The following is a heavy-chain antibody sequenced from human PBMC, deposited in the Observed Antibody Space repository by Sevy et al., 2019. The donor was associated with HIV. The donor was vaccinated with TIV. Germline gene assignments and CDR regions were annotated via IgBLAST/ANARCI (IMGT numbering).Heavy chain of an antibody. Sequence: GGSLRLSCAASGFTFSSYAMSWVRQAPGKGLEWVSAISGSGGSTYYADSVKGRFTISRDNSKNTLYLQMNSLRAEDTAVYYCAKGLGSSWDYYYYYGMDVWGQWTTVTVSS. V-gene: IGHV3-23*01. CDR3: AKGLGSSWDYYYYYGMDV. J-gene: IGHJ6*02. CDR1: GFTFSSYA. D-gene: IGHD6-13*01. CDR2: ISGSGGST.